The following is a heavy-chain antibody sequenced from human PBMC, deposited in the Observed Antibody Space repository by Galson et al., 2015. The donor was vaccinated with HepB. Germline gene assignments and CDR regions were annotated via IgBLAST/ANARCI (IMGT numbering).Heavy chain of an antibody. CDR2: FDPEDGET. CDR3: ATGAVNWGPRSGYYYAGSEVDY. Sequence: SVKVSCKVSGYTLTELSMHWVRQAPGKGLEWMGGFDPEDGETIYAQKFQGRVTMTEDTSTDTAYMELSSLRSEDTAVYYCATGAVNWGPRSGYYYAGSEVDYWGQGTLVTVSS. D-gene: IGHD3-22*01. CDR1: GYTLTELS. J-gene: IGHJ4*02. V-gene: IGHV1-24*01.